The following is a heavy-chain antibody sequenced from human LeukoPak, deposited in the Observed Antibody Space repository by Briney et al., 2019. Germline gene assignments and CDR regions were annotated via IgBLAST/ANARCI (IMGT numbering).Heavy chain of an antibody. D-gene: IGHD1-26*01. V-gene: IGHV1-69*13. CDR2: IIPIFGTA. Sequence: SVKVSCKASGGTFSSYAISWVRQAPGQGLEWMGGIIPIFGTANYAQKFQGRVTITADESTSTAYMELSRLRSDDTAVYYCARGTRWELNNYFDYWGQGTLVTVSS. J-gene: IGHJ4*02. CDR3: ARGTRWELNNYFDY. CDR1: GGTFSSYA.